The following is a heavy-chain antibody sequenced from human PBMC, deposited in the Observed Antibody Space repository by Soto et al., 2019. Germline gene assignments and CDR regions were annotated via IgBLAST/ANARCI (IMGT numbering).Heavy chain of an antibody. CDR2: IYYSGST. CDR1: GGSISSYY. Sequence: SETLSLTCTVSGGSISSYYWIWIRQPPGKGLEWIGYIYYSGSTNYNPSLKSRVTISVDTSKNQFSLKLSSVTAADTAVYYCARKGIMITTNWFDPWGQGTLVTVSS. V-gene: IGHV4-59*01. D-gene: IGHD3-16*01. CDR3: ARKGIMITTNWFDP. J-gene: IGHJ5*02.